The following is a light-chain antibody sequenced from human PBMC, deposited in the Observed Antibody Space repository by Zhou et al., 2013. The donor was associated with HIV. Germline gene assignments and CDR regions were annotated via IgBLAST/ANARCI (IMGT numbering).Light chain of an antibody. Sequence: DVVMTQSPLFLPVTVGQPASISCRSSESLVHSDGNTYLNWFQQRPAQSPRRLIYKVSNRDSGVPDRFSGSGSVTDFTLEITRVAAEDVGIYYCMQRTEFPITFGPGTKVDLK. CDR2: KVS. J-gene: IGKJ3*01. CDR3: MQRTEFPIT. V-gene: IGKV2-30*02. CDR1: ESLVHSDGNTY.